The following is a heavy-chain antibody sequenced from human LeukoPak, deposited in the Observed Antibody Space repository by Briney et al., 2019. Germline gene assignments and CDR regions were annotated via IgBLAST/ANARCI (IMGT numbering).Heavy chain of an antibody. CDR3: ARLLAGCPGGRCRANFAY. CDR1: GDSISSNY. Sequence: SETLSLTCSVSGDSISSNYWSWMRQPPGKGLEWIGYIYYSGSTNYNPSLKSRVTMSVDTSKNQFSLNLGSVTAADTAVYYCARLLAGCPGGRCRANFAYWGQGTLSPSPQ. J-gene: IGHJ4*02. V-gene: IGHV4-59*01. CDR2: IYYSGST. D-gene: IGHD2-15*01.